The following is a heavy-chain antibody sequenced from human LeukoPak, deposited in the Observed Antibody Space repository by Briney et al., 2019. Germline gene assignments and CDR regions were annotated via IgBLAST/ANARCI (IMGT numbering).Heavy chain of an antibody. CDR3: ARRAGDYSHPYDY. CDR2: IYFSGST. V-gene: IGHV4-39*07. D-gene: IGHD3-22*01. Sequence: PSETLSLTCTVSGGSISSSSYYWGWIRQPPGKDLDWIGSIYFSGSTYYNPSLKSRVTISVDTSKNQFSIKLSSVTAADTAMYYCARRAGDYSHPYDYWGQGTLVTVSS. J-gene: IGHJ4*02. CDR1: GGSISSSSYY.